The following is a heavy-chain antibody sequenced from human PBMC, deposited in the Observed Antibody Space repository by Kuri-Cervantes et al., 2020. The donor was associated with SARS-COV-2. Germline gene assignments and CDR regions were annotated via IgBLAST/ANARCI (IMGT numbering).Heavy chain of an antibody. D-gene: IGHD2/OR15-2a*01. J-gene: IGHJ5*02. CDR2: IYYSGST. Sequence: GSLRPSCTVSGGSISSYYWSWIRQPPGKGLEWIGYIYYSGSTNYNPSLKSRVTISVDTSKNQFSLKLSSVTAADTAVYYCARVRSTTAGWFDPWGQGTLVTVSS. CDR3: ARVRSTTAGWFDP. CDR1: GGSISSYY. V-gene: IGHV4-59*01.